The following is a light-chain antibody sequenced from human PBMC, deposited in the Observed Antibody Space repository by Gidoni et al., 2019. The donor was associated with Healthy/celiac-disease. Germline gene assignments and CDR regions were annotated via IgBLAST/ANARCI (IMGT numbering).Light chain of an antibody. CDR2: DVS. CDR3: SSYTSSSTVV. CDR1: SSDVGGYNY. Sequence: QSARTQPASVSASPGQSITISCTGTSSDVGGYNYVSWYQQHPGKAPKLMIYDVSNRPSGVSNRFSGSKSGNTASLTIAGLQAEDEADYYCSSYTSSSTVVFGGGTKLTVL. V-gene: IGLV2-14*03. J-gene: IGLJ2*01.